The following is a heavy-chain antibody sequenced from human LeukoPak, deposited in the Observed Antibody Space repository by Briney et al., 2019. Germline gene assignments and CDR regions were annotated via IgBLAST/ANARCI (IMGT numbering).Heavy chain of an antibody. D-gene: IGHD6-6*01. Sequence: ASVKVSCKASGYTFTSNYIHWVRQAPGQGLEWMGIINPSGGSTSYAQKFQGRVTMTRDTSTSTVYMELSSLRSEDTAVYYCARDRWQLVRTVKYNWFDPWGQGTLVTVSS. CDR2: INPSGGST. CDR3: ARDRWQLVRTVKYNWFDP. CDR1: GYTFTSNY. V-gene: IGHV1-46*01. J-gene: IGHJ5*02.